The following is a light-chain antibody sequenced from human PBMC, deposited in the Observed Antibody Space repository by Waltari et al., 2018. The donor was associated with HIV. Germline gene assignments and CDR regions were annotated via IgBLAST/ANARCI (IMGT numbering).Light chain of an antibody. Sequence: QSVLTQPPSVSGAPGQTVTISCTGSSSNIGARAHFDVHWYQQLPGTAPNLLIYGNNNRPSGVPDRFSGSKSGASASLAITGLQAEDEADYYCQSYDTRLSGSVFGGGTKLTVL. J-gene: IGLJ3*02. CDR2: GNN. CDR3: QSYDTRLSGSV. V-gene: IGLV1-40*01. CDR1: SSNIGARAHFD.